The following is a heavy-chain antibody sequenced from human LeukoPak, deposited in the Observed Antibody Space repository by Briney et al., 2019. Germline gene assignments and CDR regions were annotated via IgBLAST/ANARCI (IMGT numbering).Heavy chain of an antibody. CDR3: ARGTGCSSSWPPH. D-gene: IGHD6-13*01. V-gene: IGHV7-4-1*02. J-gene: IGHJ4*02. CDR2: TNTNTGNP. CDR1: GYTFTTYA. Sequence: GASVKVSCKASGYTFTTYAMNWVRQAPGQGLEWMGWTNTNTGNPTYAQGFTGGFVFSLDTSVSTAYLQVSSLKAEDTAVYYCARGTGCSSSWPPHWGQGTLVTVSS.